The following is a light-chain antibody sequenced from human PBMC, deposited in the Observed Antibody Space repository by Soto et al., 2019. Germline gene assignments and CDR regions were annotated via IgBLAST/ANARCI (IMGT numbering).Light chain of an antibody. Sequence: QSVVTQPPSVSGAPGQRVTISCTGTSSNIGAGYDVHWYQHLPGTAPKLLIYGNTIRPSGVPDRFSGSKSGTSASLAITGLQAEDEADYYCQSYDGNTLWVFGGGTKLTVL. J-gene: IGLJ3*02. CDR1: SSNIGAGYD. V-gene: IGLV1-40*01. CDR2: GNT. CDR3: QSYDGNTLWV.